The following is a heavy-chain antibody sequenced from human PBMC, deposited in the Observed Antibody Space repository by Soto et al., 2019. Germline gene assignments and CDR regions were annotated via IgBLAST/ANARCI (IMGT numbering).Heavy chain of an antibody. J-gene: IGHJ4*02. CDR3: ARGYTYGSFDN. CDR1: GYSFTGHY. CDR2: INPNTGDI. V-gene: IGHV1-2*02. D-gene: IGHD5-18*01. Sequence: QVQLVQSGAEVKEPGASVKVSCRASGYSFTGHYIHWVRQAPGQGLEWMGWINPNTGDISYAERFLGRVRMTRDTSISTAYMELNGLRSDDTAVYYCARGYTYGSFDNWAQGTLVTVSS.